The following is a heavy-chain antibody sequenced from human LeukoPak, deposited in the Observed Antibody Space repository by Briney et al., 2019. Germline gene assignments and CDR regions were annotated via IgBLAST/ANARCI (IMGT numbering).Heavy chain of an antibody. CDR2: MNPNSGNT. V-gene: IGHV1-8*01. Sequence: ASVKVSCKASGYTFTSYDINWVRQATGQGLEWMGWMNPNSGNTGYAQKFQGRVTMTRNTSISTAYMELSSLRSKDTAVYYCARTAVRAAAAGTQKPRFDPWGQGTLVTVSS. J-gene: IGHJ5*02. D-gene: IGHD6-13*01. CDR1: GYTFTSYD. CDR3: ARTAVRAAAAGTQKPRFDP.